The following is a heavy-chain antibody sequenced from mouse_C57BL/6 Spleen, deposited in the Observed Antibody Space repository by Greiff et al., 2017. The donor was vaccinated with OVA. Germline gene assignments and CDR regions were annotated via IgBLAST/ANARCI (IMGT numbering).Heavy chain of an antibody. Sequence: VQLQQSGPELVKPGASVKMSCKASGYTFTDYNMHWVKQSHGKSLEWIGYINPNNGGTSYNQKFKGKATLTVNKSSSTAYMQLSSLTSEDSAVYYCARSHPNCLDYWGQGTTLTVSS. V-gene: IGHV1-22*01. D-gene: IGHD4-1*01. CDR2: INPNNGGT. J-gene: IGHJ2*01. CDR3: ARSHPNCLDY. CDR1: GYTFTDYN.